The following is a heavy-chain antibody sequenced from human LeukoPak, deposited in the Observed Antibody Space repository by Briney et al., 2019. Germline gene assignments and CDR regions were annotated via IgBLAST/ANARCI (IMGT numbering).Heavy chain of an antibody. Sequence: PGGSLRLSCAASGFTFSDYYMSWIRQAPGKGLEWVGRIKSKTDGGTTDYAAPVKGRFTISRDDSKNTLYLQMNSLKSEDTAVYYCTTDPGVSITMVRGVIILDNWGQGTPVTVSS. J-gene: IGHJ4*02. V-gene: IGHV3-15*01. CDR3: TTDPGVSITMVRGVIILDN. CDR1: GFTFSDYY. D-gene: IGHD3-10*01. CDR2: IKSKTDGGTT.